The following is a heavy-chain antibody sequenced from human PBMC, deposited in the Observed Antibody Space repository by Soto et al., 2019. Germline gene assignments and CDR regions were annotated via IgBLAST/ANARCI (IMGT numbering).Heavy chain of an antibody. CDR3: AAIRLGMDV. J-gene: IGHJ6*04. Sequence: PGGSLRLSWAVSGFTFSDHQMDWVRQATGKGLEWVGRSRDKGEAYSTVYAASVEGRFTISRDDSRNSLYLQMNSLKTEDTAVYYCAAIRLGMDVWGKGTTVTVSS. CDR2: SRDKGEAYST. CDR1: GFTFSDHQ. V-gene: IGHV3-72*01.